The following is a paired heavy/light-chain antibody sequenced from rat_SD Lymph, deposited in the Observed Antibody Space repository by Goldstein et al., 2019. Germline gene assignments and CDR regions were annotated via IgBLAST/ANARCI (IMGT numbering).Light chain of an antibody. J-gene: IGKJ2-3*01. Sequence: DILINQSPASLTVSAGEKVTMSCKSSQSLLYSENNQDYLAWYQQKPGQFPKLLIYGASNRHTGVPDRFTGSGSGTDFTLTISSVQAEDLADYYCEQTYSYPYTFGAGTKLELK. CDR3: EQTYSYPYT. CDR1: QSLLYSENNQDY. V-gene: IGKV8S10*01. CDR2: GAS.
Heavy chain of an antibody. CDR3: ARTGYSSYIYGNWFAY. CDR2: INPDGSST. CDR1: GFTFSSNW. V-gene: IGHV5-35*01. Sequence: EVQLVESGGGLVQPGSPLKLSCAASGFTFSSNWLNWIRQAPGKGLEWVASINPDGSSTYYPDTVKGRFVVSKDNAKNTGYLQMNNLRSEDTAMYYCARTGYSSYIYGNWFAYWGQGTLVTVSS. J-gene: IGHJ3*01. D-gene: IGHD1-2*01.